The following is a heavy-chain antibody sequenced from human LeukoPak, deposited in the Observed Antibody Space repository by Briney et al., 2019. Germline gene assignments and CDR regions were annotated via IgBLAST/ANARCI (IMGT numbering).Heavy chain of an antibody. CDR3: AKDEDYDSSGYPDY. CDR2: ISYDGSNK. D-gene: IGHD3-22*01. J-gene: IGHJ4*02. Sequence: GRSLTLSCAASGFTFSSYGMHWVRQAPGKGLEWVAVISYDGSNKYYADSVKGRFTISRDNSKNTLYLQMNSLRAEDTAVYYCAKDEDYDSSGYPDYWGQGTLVTVSS. V-gene: IGHV3-30*18. CDR1: GFTFSSYG.